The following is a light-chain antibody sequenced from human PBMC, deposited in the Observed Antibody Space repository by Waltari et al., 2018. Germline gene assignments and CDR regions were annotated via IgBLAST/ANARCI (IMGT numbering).Light chain of an antibody. V-gene: IGLV8-61*01. CDR1: SGLLLVPSY. CDR3: ALYMGSGIWV. Sequence: HTVVNQDSSFSVSPGWTVTQTCACSSGLLLVPSYATWYQQTPGQAPRTLVYKANARSSGVPDRFSGSILGNTAALTITGAQADDESDYYCALYMGSGIWVFGGGTRLTVL. J-gene: IGLJ3*02. CDR2: KAN.